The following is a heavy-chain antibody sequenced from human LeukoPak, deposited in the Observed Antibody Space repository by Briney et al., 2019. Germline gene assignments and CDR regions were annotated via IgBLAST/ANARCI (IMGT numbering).Heavy chain of an antibody. J-gene: IGHJ3*02. CDR1: GFTFDDYA. CDR2: ISWNSGSI. D-gene: IGHD2-8*02. Sequence: GRSLRLSCAASGFTFDDYAMHWVRQAPGKGLEWVSGISWNSGSIGYADSVKGRFTISRDNAKNSLYLQMNSLGAEDMALYYCAKDSTARSGHAFDIWGQGTMVTVSS. V-gene: IGHV3-9*03. CDR3: AKDSTARSGHAFDI.